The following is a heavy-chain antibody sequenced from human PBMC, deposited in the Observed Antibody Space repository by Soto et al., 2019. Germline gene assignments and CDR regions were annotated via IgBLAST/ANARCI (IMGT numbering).Heavy chain of an antibody. CDR1: GYTFTSYY. D-gene: IGHD2-2*02. CDR2: INPSGGST. J-gene: IGHJ3*02. Sequence: GASVKVSCKASGYTFTSYYMHWVRQAPGQGLEWMGIINPSGGSTSYAQKFQGRVTMTRDTSTSTVYMELSSLRSEDTAVYYCARDLSLAAIDVPPRLNSQNAFDIWGQGTMVT. V-gene: IGHV1-46*03. CDR3: ARDLSLAAIDVPPRLNSQNAFDI.